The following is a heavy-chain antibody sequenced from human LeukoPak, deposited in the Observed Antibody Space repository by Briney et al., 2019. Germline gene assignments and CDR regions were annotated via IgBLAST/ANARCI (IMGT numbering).Heavy chain of an antibody. CDR1: GFRFIDYG. CDR3: ARDMVRGDDRGYYPFDY. V-gene: IGHV3-30*02. CDR2: IPSDGRRK. Sequence: GGSLRLSCAASGFRFIDYGVHWVRQPPGKGLEWLAFIPSDGRRKYYADSVKGRLTVSRDNSRNTLYLQMNSLRPEDTAVYYCARDMVRGDDRGYYPFDYWGQGALVIVSS. J-gene: IGHJ4*02. D-gene: IGHD3-3*01.